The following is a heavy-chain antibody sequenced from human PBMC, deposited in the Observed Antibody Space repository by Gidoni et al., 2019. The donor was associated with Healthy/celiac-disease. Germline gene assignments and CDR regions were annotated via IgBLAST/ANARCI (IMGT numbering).Heavy chain of an antibody. V-gene: IGHV3-23*01. Sequence: FTISRDNSKNTLYLQMNSLRAEDTAVYYCAKDGPVLRFLEWLSETPIFDYWGQGTLVTVSS. CDR3: AKDGPVLRFLEWLSETPIFDY. D-gene: IGHD3-3*01. J-gene: IGHJ4*02.